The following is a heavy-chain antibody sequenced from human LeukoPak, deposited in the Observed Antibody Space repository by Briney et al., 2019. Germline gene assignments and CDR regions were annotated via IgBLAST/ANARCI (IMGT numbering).Heavy chain of an antibody. CDR3: ARDSDYYYYMDA. Sequence: GGSLRLSCAASGFTVSSNYMSWVRQAPGKGLEWVSVIYSGGSTYYADSVKGRFTISRDNSKNTLYLQMNSLRAEDTAVYYCARDSDYYYYMDASGKGTTVSLSS. J-gene: IGHJ6*03. CDR1: GFTVSSNY. V-gene: IGHV3-66*01. CDR2: IYSGGST.